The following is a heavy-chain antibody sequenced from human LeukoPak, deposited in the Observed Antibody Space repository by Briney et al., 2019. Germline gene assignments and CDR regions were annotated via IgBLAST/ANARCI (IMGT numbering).Heavy chain of an antibody. CDR2: INHSGST. CDR1: GGSFSGYY. D-gene: IGHD3-10*01. CDR3: ASSDMVRGSVVGNWFDP. Sequence: SETLSLTCAVYGGSFSGYYWSWIRQPPGKGLEWIGEINHSGSTNYNPSLKSRVTMSVDTSKNQFSLKLSSVTAADTAVYYCASSDMVRGSVVGNWFDPWGQGTLVTVSS. J-gene: IGHJ5*02. V-gene: IGHV4-34*01.